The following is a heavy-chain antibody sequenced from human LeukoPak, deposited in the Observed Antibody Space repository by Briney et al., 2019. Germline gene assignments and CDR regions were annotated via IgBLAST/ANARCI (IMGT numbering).Heavy chain of an antibody. Sequence: ASVKVSCKASGGTFSSYAISWVRQAPGQGLEWMGWMNPNSGNTGYAQKFQGRVTMTRNTSISTAYMELSSLRSEDTAVYYCARIPPWVRIAARRRGYYYYGMDVWGQGTTVTVSS. CDR1: GGTFSSYA. CDR2: MNPNSGNT. CDR3: ARIPPWVRIAARRRGYYYYGMDV. J-gene: IGHJ6*02. D-gene: IGHD6-6*01. V-gene: IGHV1-8*02.